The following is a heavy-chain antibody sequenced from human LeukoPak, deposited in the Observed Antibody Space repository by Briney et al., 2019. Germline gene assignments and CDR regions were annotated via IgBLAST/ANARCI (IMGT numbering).Heavy chain of an antibody. CDR3: AKEVGATSDAFDI. CDR2: ISYDGSNK. V-gene: IGHV3-30*18. Sequence: GGSLRLSCAASGFTFSSYGMHWVRQAPGKGLEWVTVISYDGSNKYYADSVKGRFTISRDNSKNTLYLQMNSLRAEDTAVYYCAKEVGATSDAFDIWGQGTMVIVSS. D-gene: IGHD1-26*01. CDR1: GFTFSSYG. J-gene: IGHJ3*02.